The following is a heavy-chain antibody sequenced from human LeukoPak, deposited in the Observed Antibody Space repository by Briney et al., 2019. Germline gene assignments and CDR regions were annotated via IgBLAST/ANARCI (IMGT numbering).Heavy chain of an antibody. CDR1: GFTFSSYA. J-gene: IGHJ4*02. V-gene: IGHV3-30*04. CDR3: AGGGFDY. Sequence: GRSLRLSCAASGFTFSSYAMHWVRQAPGKGLEWVAVISYDGSNKYYADSVKGRFTISRDNSKNTLYLQMNSLRAEDTAVYSCAGGGFDYWGQGTLVTVSS. CDR2: ISYDGSNK.